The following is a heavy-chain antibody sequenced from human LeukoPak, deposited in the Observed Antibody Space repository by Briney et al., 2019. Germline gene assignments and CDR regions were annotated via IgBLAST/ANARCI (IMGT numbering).Heavy chain of an antibody. CDR1: GGSISSSSYY. Sequence: PSETLSLTCTVSGGSISSSSYYWGWIRQPPGKGLEWIGSIYYSGSTYYNPSLKSRVTISVDTSKNQFSLKLSSVTAADTAVYYCARDQIPPGYSSGWYGDYYYYYGMDVWGQGTTVTVSS. D-gene: IGHD6-19*01. V-gene: IGHV4-39*07. CDR3: ARDQIPPGYSSGWYGDYYYYYGMDV. CDR2: IYYSGST. J-gene: IGHJ6*02.